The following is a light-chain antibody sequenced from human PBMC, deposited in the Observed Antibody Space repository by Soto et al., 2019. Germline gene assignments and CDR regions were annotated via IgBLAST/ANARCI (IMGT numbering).Light chain of an antibody. V-gene: IGLV1-51*01. CDR1: SSNIGNNY. CDR3: GTWDGSLPGEV. J-gene: IGLJ2*01. CDR2: DNN. Sequence: QSVLTQSPSVSAAPGQKVTISCSGSSSNIGNNYVSWYQQLPGTAPKLLIYDNNKRPSGIPDRFSGSNSGTSGTLDITGLQTGDEADYYCGTWDGSLPGEVFGGGTKLTVL.